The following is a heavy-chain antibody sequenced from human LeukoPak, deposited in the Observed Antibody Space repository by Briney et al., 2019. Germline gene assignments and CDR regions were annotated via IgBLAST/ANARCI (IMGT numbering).Heavy chain of an antibody. CDR1: GFTFSSYA. CDR2: ISYDGSNK. D-gene: IGHD3-22*01. J-gene: IGHJ4*02. CDR3: ARDGPTYYYDSSGFS. V-gene: IGHV3-30-3*01. Sequence: GRSLRLSCAASGFTFSSYAMHWVRQAPGKGLEWVAVISYDGSNKYYADSVKGRFTISRDNSKNTLYLQMNSLRADDTAVYYCARDGPTYYYDSSGFSWGQGTLVTVSS.